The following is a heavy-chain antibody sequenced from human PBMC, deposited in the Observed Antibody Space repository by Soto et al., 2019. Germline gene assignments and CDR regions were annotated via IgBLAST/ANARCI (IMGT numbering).Heavy chain of an antibody. D-gene: IGHD1-20*01. V-gene: IGHV4-59*01. Sequence: QVQLQESGPGLVKPSETLSLTCTVSGGSLSSYYWSWIRQPTGKGLEWIGYVYYSGTTYYNPSLKSRATISVDMSNNQFSLKLSSVTAADTAVYYCARGGNWFQHWGQGTLVTVSS. J-gene: IGHJ1*01. CDR3: ARGGNWFQH. CDR2: VYYSGTT. CDR1: GGSLSSYY.